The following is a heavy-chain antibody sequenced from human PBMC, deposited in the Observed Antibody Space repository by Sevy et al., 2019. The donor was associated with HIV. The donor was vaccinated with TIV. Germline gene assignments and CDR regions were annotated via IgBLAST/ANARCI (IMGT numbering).Heavy chain of an antibody. V-gene: IGHV3-53*01. J-gene: IGHJ6*02. D-gene: IGHD3-16*01. CDR1: GFTVSSNY. CDR3: ARELRSARSLYYYYGMDV. Sequence: GGSLSLSCAASGFTVSSNYMSWVRQAPGKGLEWVSVIGSGGSTYYADSVKGRFTISRDNSKNTLYLQMNSLRAEDTAVYYCARELRSARSLYYYYGMDVWGQGTTVTVSS. CDR2: IGSGGST.